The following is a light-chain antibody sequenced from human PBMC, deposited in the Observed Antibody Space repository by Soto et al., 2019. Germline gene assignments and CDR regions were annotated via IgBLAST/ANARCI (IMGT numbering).Light chain of an antibody. Sequence: EFVLTQSPGTLSLSPGERATLSRRASQTVRNNYLAWYQQKPGQAPRLLIYGASNRATGIPDRFSGSGSGTDFTLTISRLEPEDFAVDYCQQYGSSGTFGQGTKVDIK. V-gene: IGKV3-20*01. J-gene: IGKJ1*01. CDR3: QQYGSSGT. CDR2: GAS. CDR1: QTVRNNY.